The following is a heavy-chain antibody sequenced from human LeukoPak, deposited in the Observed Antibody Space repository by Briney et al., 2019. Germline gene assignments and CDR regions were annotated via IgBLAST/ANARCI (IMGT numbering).Heavy chain of an antibody. J-gene: IGHJ4*02. CDR3: ARGWDYDSGGRPTAYVY. CDR1: GGTFSNYA. V-gene: IGHV1-69*13. CDR2: IIPIFGTA. Sequence: VKVSCKASGGTFSNYAINWVRQAPGQGLEWMGGIIPIFGTANYAQKFQGRVTITADKSTSTVYMELNSLKSEDTAVYYCARGWDYDSGGRPTAYVYWGQGTLVTVSS. D-gene: IGHD3-22*01.